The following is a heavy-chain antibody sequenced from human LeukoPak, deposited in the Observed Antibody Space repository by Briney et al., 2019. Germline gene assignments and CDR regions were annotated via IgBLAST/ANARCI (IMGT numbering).Heavy chain of an antibody. D-gene: IGHD6-13*01. CDR3: ARSGQHLFDF. Sequence: WGSLRLSCAASGFTFSSSEMNWVCQAPGKGLEWVSYISSSGGTISYADSVKGRFTISRDNAKNSLYLQMNSLRAEDTAIYYCARSGQHLFDFWGQGTLVTVSS. J-gene: IGHJ4*02. V-gene: IGHV3-48*03. CDR2: ISSSGGTI. CDR1: GFTFSSSE.